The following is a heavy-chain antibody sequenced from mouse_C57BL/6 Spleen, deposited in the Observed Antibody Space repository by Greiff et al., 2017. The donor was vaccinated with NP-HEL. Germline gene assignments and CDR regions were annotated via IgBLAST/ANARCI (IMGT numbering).Heavy chain of an antibody. J-gene: IGHJ2*01. CDR1: GYTFTDYN. CDR2: INPNNGGT. V-gene: IGHV1-22*01. Sequence: EVKLQESGPELVKPGASVKMSCKASGYTFTDYNMHWVKQSHGKSLEWIGYINPNNGGTSYNQKFKGKATLTVNKSSSTAYMELRSLTSEDSAVYYCARSGYYYGSSPYFDYWGKGTTLTVSS. CDR3: ARSGYYYGSSPYFDY. D-gene: IGHD1-1*01.